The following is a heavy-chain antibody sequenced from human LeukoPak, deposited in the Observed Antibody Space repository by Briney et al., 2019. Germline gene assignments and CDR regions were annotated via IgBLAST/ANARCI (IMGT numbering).Heavy chain of an antibody. V-gene: IGHV3-23*01. CDR3: AKDGYSYGSSTLDY. CDR2: ISGSGGST. J-gene: IGHJ4*02. CDR1: GFTLSSYA. D-gene: IGHD5-18*01. Sequence: GGSLILSCAASGFTLSSYAMSWVRQAPGKGLEWVSAISGSGGSTYYADSVKGRFTISRDNSKNTLYLQMNSLRAEDTAVYYCAKDGYSYGSSTLDYWGQGTLVTVSS.